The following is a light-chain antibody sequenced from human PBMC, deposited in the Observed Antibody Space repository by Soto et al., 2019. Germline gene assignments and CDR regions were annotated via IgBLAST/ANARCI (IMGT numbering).Light chain of an antibody. Sequence: QSVLTQPPSVSGAPGQRVTISCAGGSSSIGAGYDVHWYQQLPGTAPKLLIYGNFNRPSGVPDRFSGSKSGTSASLAITGLQAGDEADYYCQTYDSSLSGVVFGGGTKLTVL. CDR1: SSSIGAGYD. CDR3: QTYDSSLSGVV. J-gene: IGLJ2*01. V-gene: IGLV1-40*01. CDR2: GNF.